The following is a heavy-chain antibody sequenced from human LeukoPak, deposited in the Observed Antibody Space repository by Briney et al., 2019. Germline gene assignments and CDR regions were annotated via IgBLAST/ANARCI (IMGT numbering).Heavy chain of an antibody. D-gene: IGHD2-15*01. J-gene: IGHJ6*02. CDR1: GFTVSSNY. CDR2: IYSGGST. V-gene: IGHV3-53*01. Sequence: GGSLRLSCAASGFTVSSNYMSWVRQAPGKGLEWVSVIYSGGSTYYADSVKGRFTISRDNSKNTLYLQMNSLRAEDTAVYYCARDSLVVVAATRLDYYYGMDVWGQGTTVTVSS. CDR3: ARDSLVVVAATRLDYYYGMDV.